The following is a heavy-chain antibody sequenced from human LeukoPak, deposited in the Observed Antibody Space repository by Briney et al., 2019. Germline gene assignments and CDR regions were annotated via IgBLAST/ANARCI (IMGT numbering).Heavy chain of an antibody. V-gene: IGHV3-48*01. D-gene: IGHD2-15*01. J-gene: IGHJ4*02. Sequence: AGGSLRLSCAASGFTFSSYSLNWVRQAPGKGLEWVSFISSSSITIYYADSVKGRFTISRDKAEKSLYPQMNTLRAEDKAVYYCARDRGGSYSAIDYWGQGTLVTVSS. CDR3: ARDRGGSYSAIDY. CDR1: GFTFSSYS. CDR2: ISSSSITI.